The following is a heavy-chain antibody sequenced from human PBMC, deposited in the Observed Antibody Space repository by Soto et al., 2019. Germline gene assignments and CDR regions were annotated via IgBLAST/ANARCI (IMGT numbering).Heavy chain of an antibody. J-gene: IGHJ4*02. V-gene: IGHV4-30-4*01. CDR3: ARGMTPPGAPAWYYFDS. CDR2: IDYSGTT. Sequence: PSETLSLTCTVSGGSITSYNHYWTWIRQAPGKGLECIGYIDYSGTTNYSPSLQGRVTISADVSKNQFSLRLTSVTAADTALYYCARGMTPPGAPAWYYFDSWGQGTLVTVSS. CDR1: GGSITSYNHY. D-gene: IGHD2-8*02.